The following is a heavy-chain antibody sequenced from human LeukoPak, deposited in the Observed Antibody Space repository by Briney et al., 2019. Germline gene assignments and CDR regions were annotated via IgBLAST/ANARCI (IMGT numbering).Heavy chain of an antibody. D-gene: IGHD6-19*01. J-gene: IGHJ4*03. CDR1: GFTFSKYA. V-gene: IGHV3-23*01. CDR2: ILAGGAT. CDR3: TKDRKPVNGWDLDY. Sequence: PGGSLRLSCAASGFTFSKYAMNWVRQAPGRGLEWVSAILAGGATYYADPVKGRFTISRDSSTNTLYLQMNSLRVDDTAIYYCTKDRKPVNGWDLDYWGQGTLLIVSS.